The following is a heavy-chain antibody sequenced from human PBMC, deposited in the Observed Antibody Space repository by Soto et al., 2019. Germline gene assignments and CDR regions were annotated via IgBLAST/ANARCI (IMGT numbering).Heavy chain of an antibody. V-gene: IGHV4-31*03. CDR2: IYYSGST. D-gene: IGHD1-26*01. J-gene: IGHJ4*02. CDR1: GGSISSGGYY. CDR3: ARILPCGIDY. Sequence: SETLSLTCTVSGGSISSGGYYWSWIRQHPGKGLEWIGYIYYSGSTYYNPSLKSRVTISVDTSKNQFSLKLSSVTAADTAVYYCARILPCGIDYWGQGTLVTVSS.